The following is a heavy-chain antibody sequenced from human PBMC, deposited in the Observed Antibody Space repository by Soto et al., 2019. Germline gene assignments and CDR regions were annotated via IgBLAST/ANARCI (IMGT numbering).Heavy chain of an antibody. CDR1: GGSMGTGGHY. V-gene: IGHV4-31*03. J-gene: IGHJ4*02. CDR2: IYYSGAT. D-gene: IGHD2-15*01. CDR3: ATDKDLRPTVWAY. Sequence: TLSLTCTVSGGSMGTGGHYYNWIRQVPWKGLEWIGYIYYSGATHYSPSLRPRATISRDTSKNQFSLTLISVTAADTALYYCATDKDLRPTVWAYWGQGSQVTVSS.